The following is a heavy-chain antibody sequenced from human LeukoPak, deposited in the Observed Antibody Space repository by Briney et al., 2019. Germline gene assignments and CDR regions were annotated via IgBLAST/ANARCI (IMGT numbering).Heavy chain of an antibody. V-gene: IGHV4-30-4*01. J-gene: IGHJ6*02. CDR3: ARDLDCSSTSCYVGMDV. CDR1: GGSISSGDYY. CDR2: IYYSGST. Sequence: PSETLSLTCTVSGGSISSGDYYWSWIRQPPGKGLEWIGYIYYSGSTYYNPSLKSRVTISVDTSKNQFSLKLSSVTAADTAVYYCARDLDCSSTSCYVGMDVWGQGTTVTVSS. D-gene: IGHD2-2*01.